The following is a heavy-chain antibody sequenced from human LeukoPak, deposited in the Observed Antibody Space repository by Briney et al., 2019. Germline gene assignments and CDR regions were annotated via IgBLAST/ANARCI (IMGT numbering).Heavy chain of an antibody. CDR2: ISVSGGST. J-gene: IGHJ4*02. V-gene: IGHV3-23*01. D-gene: IGHD6-6*01. CDR1: GFTFSNIA. Sequence: SRGSLRLSCAASGFTFSNIAMSWVRQAPGKGLEWVSTISVSGGSTYYADSVKGRFTISRDNSKNTLYLQMNSLRADDTAVYYCGGSRSFFWGQGTLVTVSS. CDR3: GGSRSFF.